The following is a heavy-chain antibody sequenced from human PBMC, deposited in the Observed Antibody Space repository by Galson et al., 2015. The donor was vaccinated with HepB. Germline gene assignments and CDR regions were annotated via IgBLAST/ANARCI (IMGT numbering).Heavy chain of an antibody. J-gene: IGHJ4*02. V-gene: IGHV1-8*01. CDR1: GYTFTSYD. CDR3: ALALAPNYYDSSGYYQGFDY. CDR2: MNPNSGNT. D-gene: IGHD3-22*01. Sequence: SVKVSCKASGYTFTSYDINWVRQATGQGLEWMGWMNPNSGNTGYAQKFQGRVTMTRNTSISTAYMELSSLRSEDTAVYYCALALAPNYYDSSGYYQGFDYWGQGTLVTVSS.